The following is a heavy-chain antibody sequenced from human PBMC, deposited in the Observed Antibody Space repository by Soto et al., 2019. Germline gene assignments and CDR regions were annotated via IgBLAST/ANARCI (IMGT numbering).Heavy chain of an antibody. CDR2: IIPILGIA. D-gene: IGHD3-3*01. CDR1: GGTFSSYT. CDR3: ASPKALRFLEWQGPSDAFDI. J-gene: IGHJ3*02. V-gene: IGHV1-69*02. Sequence: SVKVSCKASGGTFSSYTISWVRQAPGQGLEWMGRIIPILGIANYAQKFQGRVTITADKSTSTAYMELSSLRSEDTAVYYCASPKALRFLEWQGPSDAFDIWGQGAMVTVSS.